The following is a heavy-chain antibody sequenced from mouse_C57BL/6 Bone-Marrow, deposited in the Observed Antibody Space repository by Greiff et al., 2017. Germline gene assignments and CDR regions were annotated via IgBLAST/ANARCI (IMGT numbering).Heavy chain of an antibody. Sequence: EVKLVESGGGLVKPGGSLKLSCAASGFTFSSYAMSWVRQTPEKRLEWVATISDGGSYTYYPDNVKGRFTISRDNAKNNLYLQMSHLKSEDTAMYYCARDDTTVVATRYFDYWGQGTTRTVSS. V-gene: IGHV5-4*01. J-gene: IGHJ2*01. CDR1: GFTFSSYA. CDR2: ISDGGSYT. CDR3: ARDDTTVVATRYFDY. D-gene: IGHD1-1*01.